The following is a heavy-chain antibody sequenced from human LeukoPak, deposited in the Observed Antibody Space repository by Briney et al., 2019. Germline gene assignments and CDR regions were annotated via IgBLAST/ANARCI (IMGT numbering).Heavy chain of an antibody. CDR3: ARDVLAVAGMGVALDY. J-gene: IGHJ4*02. CDR1: GFTFSSYN. D-gene: IGHD6-19*01. V-gene: IGHV3-48*04. CDR2: INWNSDSI. Sequence: PGGSLRPSCAASGFTFSSYNINWVRQAPGKGLEWVSGINWNSDSIGYADSVKGRFTISRDNAKNSLYLQMNSLRAEDTAVYYCARDVLAVAGMGVALDYWGQGTLVTVSS.